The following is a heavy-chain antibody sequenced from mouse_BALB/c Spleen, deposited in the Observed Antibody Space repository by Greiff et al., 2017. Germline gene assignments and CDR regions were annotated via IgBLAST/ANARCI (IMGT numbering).Heavy chain of an antibody. J-gene: IGHJ1*01. Sequence: EVQLQQSGPGLVKPSQSLSLTCTVTGYSITSDYAWNWIRQFPGNKLEWMGYISYSGSTSYNPSLKSRISITRDTSKNQFFLQLNSVTTEDTATYYCARTNGNYWYFDVWGAGTTVTVAS. CDR3: ARTNGNYWYFDV. V-gene: IGHV3-2*02. CDR2: ISYSGST. CDR1: GYSITSDYA. D-gene: IGHD2-1*01.